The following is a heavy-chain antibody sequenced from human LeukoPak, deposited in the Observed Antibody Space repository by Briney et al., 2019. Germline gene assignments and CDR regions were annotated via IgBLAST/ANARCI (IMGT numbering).Heavy chain of an antibody. CDR1: GFTFSSYT. Sequence: PGGSLRLSCAASGFTFSSYTMNWVRQAPGKGLEWVSSISSSGTYIYYADSLQGRFTISRDNAKNSLYLQMNSLRAEDAAVYYCARDTYYDSSGRRNAFDVWGQGTMVTVSS. D-gene: IGHD3-22*01. J-gene: IGHJ3*01. CDR3: ARDTYYDSSGRRNAFDV. CDR2: ISSSGTYI. V-gene: IGHV3-21*01.